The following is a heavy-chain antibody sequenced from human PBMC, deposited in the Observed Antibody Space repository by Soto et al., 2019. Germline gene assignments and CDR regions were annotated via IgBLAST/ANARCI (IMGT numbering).Heavy chain of an antibody. D-gene: IGHD3-16*01. CDR1: GGTFSSYA. V-gene: IGHV1-69*13. CDR3: ARGRLLWTRYYYYGMDV. J-gene: IGHJ6*02. CDR2: IIPIFGTA. Sequence: SVKVSCKASGGTFSSYAISWVRQAPGQGLEWVGGIIPIFGTANYAQKFQGRVTITADESTSTAYMELSSLRSEDTAVYYCARGRLLWTRYYYYGMDVWGQGTTVTVSS.